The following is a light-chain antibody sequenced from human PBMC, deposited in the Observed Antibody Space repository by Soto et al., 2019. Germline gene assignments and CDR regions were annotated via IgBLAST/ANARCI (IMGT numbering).Light chain of an antibody. CDR1: QSISDT. J-gene: IGKJ1*01. Sequence: EIVSTQSPATLSVSPGGRATLSCRSSQSISDTLAWYQQKPGQAPRLLIHGASTRATGFPARFSGSGSGTDFTLTISSLQSEDFAVYYCQQYNNWPWTFGQGTKV. V-gene: IGKV3-15*01. CDR2: GAS. CDR3: QQYNNWPWT.